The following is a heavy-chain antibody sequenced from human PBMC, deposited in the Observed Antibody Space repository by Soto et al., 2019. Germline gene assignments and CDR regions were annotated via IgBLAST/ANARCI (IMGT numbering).Heavy chain of an antibody. CDR1: GFAFNNYG. V-gene: IGHV3-23*01. J-gene: IGHJ4*02. D-gene: IGHD1-1*01. CDR2: ISGSGTIT. Sequence: GGSLRLSCTVSGFAFNNYGINWVRQAPGKGLEWVSGISGSGTITYDADSVKGRFTISRDKSKNTLYLQMNSLRADDTAVYYCAKSLSASPNYFFDSWGQGALVTVSS. CDR3: AKSLSASPNYFFDS.